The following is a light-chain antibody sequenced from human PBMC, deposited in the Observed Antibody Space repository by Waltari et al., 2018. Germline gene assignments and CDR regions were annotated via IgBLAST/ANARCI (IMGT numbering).Light chain of an antibody. CDR1: SSDVGASNL. CDR3: CSYAGRSTLV. CDR2: EVN. Sequence: QSALTQPASVSGSPGQSITISCSGTSSDVGASNLISWYQQHPGKGPPLMICEVNKRPAGVSNRFSGSKPDNTASLTISGLQAEDEADYYCCSYAGRSTLVFGGGTKLTVL. J-gene: IGLJ3*02. V-gene: IGLV2-23*02.